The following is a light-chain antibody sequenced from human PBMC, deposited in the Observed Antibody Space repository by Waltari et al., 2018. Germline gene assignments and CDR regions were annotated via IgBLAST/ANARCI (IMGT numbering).Light chain of an antibody. Sequence: QTVVTQEPAFSVSPGGTITLTCALTSGSVSTSDYTSWYQQTPGQAPRQLIYITKIHSSRVPDRFSCSIMGNKAALTITVAQADDESDYDCVLYGGNGIWVFGGGTRLTIL. CDR1: SGSVSTSDY. CDR2: ITK. V-gene: IGLV8-61*01. J-gene: IGLJ3*02. CDR3: VLYGGNGIWV.